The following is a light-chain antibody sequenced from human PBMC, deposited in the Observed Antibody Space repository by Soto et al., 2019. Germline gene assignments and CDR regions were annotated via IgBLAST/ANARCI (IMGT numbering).Light chain of an antibody. Sequence: SYELTQPPSVSVSPGQTASITCSGDKLGDKYTCWYQQKPGQSPVLVIYQDTQRPSGIPERFSGSNSGNTATLTISGTQAMDEADYYCQAGDSRVVFGGGTQLTVL. V-gene: IGLV3-1*01. CDR1: KLGDKY. J-gene: IGLJ2*01. CDR2: QDT. CDR3: QAGDSRVV.